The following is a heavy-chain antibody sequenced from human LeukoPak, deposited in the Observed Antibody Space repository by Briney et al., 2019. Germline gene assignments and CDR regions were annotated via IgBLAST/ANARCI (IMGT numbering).Heavy chain of an antibody. CDR2: IYTSGST. J-gene: IGHJ4*02. CDR3: ARDVVAAPGTWDY. CDR1: GDSISNFY. Sequence: PSETLSLTCTVSGDSISNFYWSWIRQPAGKGLEWIGRIYTSGSTNYNPSLKSRVTMSVDTSKNQFSLKLSSVTAADTAVYYCARDVVAAPGTWDYWGQGTLVTVPS. V-gene: IGHV4-4*07. D-gene: IGHD6-13*01.